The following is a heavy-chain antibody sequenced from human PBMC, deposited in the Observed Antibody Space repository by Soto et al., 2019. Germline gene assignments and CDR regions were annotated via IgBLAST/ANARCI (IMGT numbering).Heavy chain of an antibody. V-gene: IGHV5-51*01. Sequence: GESLKISCKGSGYIFSSYWIDWVRQVPGKGLEWMGNIYPGDSDTRYSPSFQGQVTISIDKSINTAYLQWSSLRASDTAMYYCARPYGGNSPLFDYWGQGTLVTVSS. D-gene: IGHD2-21*02. J-gene: IGHJ4*01. CDR1: GYIFSSYW. CDR2: IYPGDSDT. CDR3: ARPYGGNSPLFDY.